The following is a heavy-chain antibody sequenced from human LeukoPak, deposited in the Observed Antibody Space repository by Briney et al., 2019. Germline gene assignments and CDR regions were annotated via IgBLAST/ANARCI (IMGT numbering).Heavy chain of an antibody. Sequence: PSETLSLTCAVYGGSFSGYYWSWIRQPPGKGLEWIGEINHSGSTNYNPSLKSRVTISVDTSKNQFSLKLSSVTAADTAVYYCAREVSSTAIINHWGQGTLVTVSS. CDR2: INHSGST. D-gene: IGHD5-18*01. CDR1: GGSFSGYY. V-gene: IGHV4-34*01. J-gene: IGHJ5*02. CDR3: AREVSSTAIINH.